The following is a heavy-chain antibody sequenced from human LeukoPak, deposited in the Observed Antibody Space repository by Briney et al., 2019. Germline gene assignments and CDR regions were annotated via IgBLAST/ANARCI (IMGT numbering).Heavy chain of an antibody. D-gene: IGHD6-19*01. V-gene: IGHV1-18*01. J-gene: IGHJ4*02. CDR2: ISAYNGNT. CDR1: GYTFTNYG. Sequence: ASVKVSCKASGYTFTNYGLSWVRQAPGQGLEWMGWISAYNGNTNYAQELQGRVTMTTDTSTSTGYMELRSLRSDDTAMYYCARAQGVAGTSFIDYWGQGTLVTVSS. CDR3: ARAQGVAGTSFIDY.